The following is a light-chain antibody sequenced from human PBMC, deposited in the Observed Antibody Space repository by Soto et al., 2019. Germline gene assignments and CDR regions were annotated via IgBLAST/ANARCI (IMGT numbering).Light chain of an antibody. J-gene: IGLJ3*02. CDR2: ADS. CDR1: SSNIGTDYD. Sequence: QSVLTQPPSVSGAPGQRVTISCTGSSSNIGTDYDAHWYQQFPGSAPKLLIYADSIRPSGVPDRFSGSKSGTSASLAITGLQAEDEAVYYCQSYDSGLSGVVFGGGTKVTVL. V-gene: IGLV1-40*01. CDR3: QSYDSGLSGVV.